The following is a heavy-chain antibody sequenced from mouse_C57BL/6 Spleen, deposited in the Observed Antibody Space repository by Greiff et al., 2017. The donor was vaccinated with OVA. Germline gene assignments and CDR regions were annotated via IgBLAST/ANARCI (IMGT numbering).Heavy chain of an antibody. V-gene: IGHV1-22*01. CDR3: ARSPSYGSSQYWYAMDY. D-gene: IGHD1-1*01. J-gene: IGHJ4*01. CDR1: GYTFTDYN. CDR2: INPNNGGT. Sequence: EVKLQESGPELVKPGASVKMSCKASGYTFTDYNMHWVKQSHGKSLEWIGYINPNNGGTSYNQKFKGKATLTVNKSSSTAYMELRSLTSEDSAVYYCARSPSYGSSQYWYAMDYWGQGTSVTVSS.